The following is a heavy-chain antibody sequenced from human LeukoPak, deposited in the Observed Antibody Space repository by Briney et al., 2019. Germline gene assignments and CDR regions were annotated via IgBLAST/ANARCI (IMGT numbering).Heavy chain of an antibody. J-gene: IGHJ6*03. Sequence: GESLKTSXKGSGYSFASSWIGWVRQMPGKGREWMGIIYPDDSDTIYSPSFEGQITISVDKSISTAYLQWSSLKASDTAVYYCARHGHCTTGVCYSNYYYHMDVWGKGTTVTVSS. CDR2: IYPDDSDT. CDR1: GYSFASSW. V-gene: IGHV5-51*01. CDR3: ARHGHCTTGVCYSNYYYHMDV. D-gene: IGHD2-8*01.